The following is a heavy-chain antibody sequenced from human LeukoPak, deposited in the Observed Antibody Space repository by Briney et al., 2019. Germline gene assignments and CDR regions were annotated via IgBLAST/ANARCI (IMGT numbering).Heavy chain of an antibody. CDR3: ARHIGSTSGHNYYYYGIDV. CDR1: GGSISSSTYY. CDR2: IYYSGST. Sequence: SETLSLTCTVSGGSISSSTYYWGWVRQSPGKGLEWIGSIYYSGSTYYNPSLKSRVTISVDTSKNQFSLKLSSVTAADTAVYYCARHIGSTSGHNYYYYGIDVWGQGTTVTVSS. V-gene: IGHV4-39*01. D-gene: IGHD2-2*02. J-gene: IGHJ6*02.